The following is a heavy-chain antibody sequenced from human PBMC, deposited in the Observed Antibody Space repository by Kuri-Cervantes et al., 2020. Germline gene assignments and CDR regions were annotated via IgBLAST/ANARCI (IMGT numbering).Heavy chain of an antibody. Sequence: SETLSLICAVYGGSFRGYYWSWVRQPPGKGLEWIGEINHSGSTNYNPSLKSRVTISVDTSKNQFSLRLKSVTAADTAVYYCARGHFEATTDFDYWGQGTLVTVSS. CDR1: GGSFRGYY. V-gene: IGHV4-34*01. J-gene: IGHJ4*02. D-gene: IGHD5-24*01. CDR3: ARGHFEATTDFDY. CDR2: INHSGST.